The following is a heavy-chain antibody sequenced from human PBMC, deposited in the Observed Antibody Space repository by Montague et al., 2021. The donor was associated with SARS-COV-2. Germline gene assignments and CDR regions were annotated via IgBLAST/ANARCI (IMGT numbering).Heavy chain of an antibody. CDR2: INGFGATA. CDR3: VKGRSTDWTGDFDS. D-gene: IGHD3-9*01. CDR1: GFIFNQYG. V-gene: IGHV3-23*01. Sequence: SLRLSCAASGFIFNQYGVGWVRQAPGKGLEWVSVINGFGATANYADSVRGRFTMYRDNYRNTLDLHMISPRADDTAIYYCVKGRSTDWTGDFDSWGQGTLVTVSS. J-gene: IGHJ4*02.